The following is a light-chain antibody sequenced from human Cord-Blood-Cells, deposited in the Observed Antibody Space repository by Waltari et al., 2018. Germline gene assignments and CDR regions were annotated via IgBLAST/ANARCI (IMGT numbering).Light chain of an antibody. V-gene: IGLV2-8*01. Sequence: QSALTQPPSASGSPGQSVTLSCTGTSSDVGDYTYVSWYQQHPGKAPKLMIYEVSKRPSGVPDRFSGSKSGNTASLTVSGLQAEDEADYYCSSYAGSNNYVFGTGTKVTVL. CDR2: EVS. CDR1: SSDVGDYTY. J-gene: IGLJ1*01. CDR3: SSYAGSNNYV.